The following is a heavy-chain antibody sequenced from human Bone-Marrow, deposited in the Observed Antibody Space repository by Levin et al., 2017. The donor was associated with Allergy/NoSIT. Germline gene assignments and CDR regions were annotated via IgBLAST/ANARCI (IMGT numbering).Heavy chain of an antibody. D-gene: IGHD5-12*01. V-gene: IGHV3-7*01. CDR2: IKEDGSDK. CDR1: GFSFSTYW. J-gene: IGHJ6*02. Sequence: GGSLRLSCVASGFSFSTYWMSWVRQAPGKGLEWVANIKEDGSDKYYVDSVKGRVTVSRDNAKNSLYLQMNSLRAEDTAVYYCARGYDNGGYAGAEDFCYSLDVWGQGTTVTV. CDR3: ARGYDNGGYAGAEDFCYSLDV.